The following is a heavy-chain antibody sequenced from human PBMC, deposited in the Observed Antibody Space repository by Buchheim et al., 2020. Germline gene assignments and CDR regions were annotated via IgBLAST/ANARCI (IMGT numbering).Heavy chain of an antibody. J-gene: IGHJ4*02. Sequence: EVRLLQSGAEVKKPGESLRISCQGSGYTFSNYWITWVRQMPGKGLEGMGRIDASDSYANYGPSFEGHVTISVDKSISTAYPQWSSLKASDTAMYYCARHARDDYVWGSYRCDYWGQGT. CDR1: GYTFSNYW. D-gene: IGHD3-16*02. CDR2: IDASDSYA. CDR3: ARHARDDYVWGSYRCDY. V-gene: IGHV5-10-1*03.